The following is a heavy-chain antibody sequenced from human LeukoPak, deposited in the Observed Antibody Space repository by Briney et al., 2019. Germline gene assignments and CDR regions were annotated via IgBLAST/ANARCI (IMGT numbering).Heavy chain of an antibody. CDR3: AREQTRGGDLDY. CDR2: ISNTNAI. V-gene: IGHV3-69-1*01. D-gene: IGHD2-21*02. Sequence: GGSLRLSCAASGFTFSSYWMSWVRQSPGKGLEWVSSISNTNAIFYADSVKGRFTISRDNARNSLYLQMFSLRVEDTAVYYCAREQTRGGDLDYWGQGARVTVSS. J-gene: IGHJ4*02. CDR1: GFTFSSYW.